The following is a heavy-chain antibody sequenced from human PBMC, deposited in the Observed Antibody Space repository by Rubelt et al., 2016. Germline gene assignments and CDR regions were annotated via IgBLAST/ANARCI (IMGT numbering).Heavy chain of an antibody. V-gene: IGHV4-39*01. CDR1: GGSISSSSYY. J-gene: IGHJ4*02. D-gene: IGHD3-22*01. CDR2: IYYSGST. Sequence: QLQLQESGPGLVKPSETLSLTCTVSGGSISSSSYYWGWIRQPPGKGLGWIGSIYYSGSTYYNPSLKSRVTKSIDTSKNQIARKLSAVTAADTAVYYCARTYYYDSSGPGDYWGQGTLVTVSS. CDR3: ARTYYYDSSGPGDY.